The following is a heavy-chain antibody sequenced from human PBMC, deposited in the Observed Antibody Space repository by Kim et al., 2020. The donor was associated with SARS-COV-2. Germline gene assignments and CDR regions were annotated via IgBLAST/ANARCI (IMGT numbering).Heavy chain of an antibody. V-gene: IGHV3-66*02. CDR2: IYTGGST. D-gene: IGHD1-26*01. Sequence: GGSLRLSCTASGFTVNTNYMNWVRQAPGKGLDWVSAIYTGGSTHYADSVRGRFSISRDNSKNAVYLQMNSLRDEDTAVYYCVRDPPYSGTFKGAFDIWVQGTMVSVSS. J-gene: IGHJ3*02. CDR3: VRDPPYSGTFKGAFDI. CDR1: GFTVNTNY.